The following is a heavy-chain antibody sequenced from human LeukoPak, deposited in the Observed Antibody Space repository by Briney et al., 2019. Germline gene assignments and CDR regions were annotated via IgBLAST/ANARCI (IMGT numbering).Heavy chain of an antibody. CDR1: GYSFTSYW. CDR2: IYPGDADT. D-gene: IGHD2-21*02. J-gene: IGHJ4*02. CDR3: ARTEYCGGGCYLAY. Sequence: GESLKISCKGSGYSFTSYWIGGVRQMHGKELERMVIIYPGDADTSYSPSFQGQVTISADKSISTAYLQWSSLKASDTDMYYCARTEYCGGGCYLAYWGQGTLVTVSS. V-gene: IGHV5-51*01.